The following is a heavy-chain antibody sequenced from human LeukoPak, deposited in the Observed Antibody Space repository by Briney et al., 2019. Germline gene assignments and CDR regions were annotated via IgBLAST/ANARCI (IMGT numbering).Heavy chain of an antibody. V-gene: IGHV1-2*02. Sequence: TSVKVSCKASGYTFTGYYMNWVPQAPGQGLEWMGWINPNSGGTNYARKFQGRVTMTRDTSISTAYMELSRLRSDDTAVYYCARDPPDYYDSSGYYNTYFDYWGQGTLVTVSS. CDR1: GYTFTGYY. CDR3: ARDPPDYYDSSGYYNTYFDY. D-gene: IGHD3-22*01. J-gene: IGHJ4*02. CDR2: INPNSGGT.